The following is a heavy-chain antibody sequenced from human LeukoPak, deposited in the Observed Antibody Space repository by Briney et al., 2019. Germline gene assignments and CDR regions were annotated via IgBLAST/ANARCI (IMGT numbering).Heavy chain of an antibody. CDR1: GFTFSDYY. V-gene: IGHV3-11*01. J-gene: IGHJ3*02. D-gene: IGHD2-15*01. CDR3: ARDLRVVVVAAKDAFDI. CDR2: ISSSGSTI. Sequence: GGSLRLSCAASGFTFSDYYMSWIRQAPGKGLEWVSYISSSGSTIYYADSVKGRFTISRDNAKNSLYLQMNSLRAEGTAVYYCARDLRVVVVAAKDAFDIWGQGTMVTVSS.